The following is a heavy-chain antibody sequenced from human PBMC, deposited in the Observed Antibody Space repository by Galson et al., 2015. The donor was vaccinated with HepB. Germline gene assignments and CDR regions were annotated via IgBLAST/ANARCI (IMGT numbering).Heavy chain of an antibody. Sequence: SVKVSCKASGGTFSSYAISWVRQAPGQGLEWMGGIIPIFGTANYAQKFQGRVTITADESTSTAYMELSSLRSEDTAVYYCARDGGKSGSYYYYYGMDVWGQGTTVTVSS. CDR1: GGTFSSYA. J-gene: IGHJ6*02. CDR2: IIPIFGTA. D-gene: IGHD1-26*01. CDR3: ARDGGKSGSYYYYYGMDV. V-gene: IGHV1-69*13.